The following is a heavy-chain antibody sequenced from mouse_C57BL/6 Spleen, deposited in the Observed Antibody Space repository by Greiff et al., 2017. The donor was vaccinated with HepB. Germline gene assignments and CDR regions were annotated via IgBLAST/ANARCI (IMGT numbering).Heavy chain of an antibody. J-gene: IGHJ2*01. CDR2: INPSTGGT. CDR3: ARGGIYYYGSSNYFDY. CDR1: GYSFTGYY. D-gene: IGHD1-1*01. V-gene: IGHV1-42*01. Sequence: VQLQQSGPELVKPGASVKISCKASGYSFTGYYMNWVKQSPEKSLEWIGEINPSTGGTTYNQKFKAKATLTVDKSSSTAYMQLKSLTSEDSAVNYCARGGIYYYGSSNYFDYWGQGTTLTVSS.